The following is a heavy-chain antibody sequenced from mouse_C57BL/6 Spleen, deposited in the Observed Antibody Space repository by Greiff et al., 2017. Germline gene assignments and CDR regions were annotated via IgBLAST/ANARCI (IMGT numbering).Heavy chain of an antibody. Sequence: QVQLQQPGAELVMPGASVKLSCKASGYTFTSYWMHWVKQRPGQGLEWIGEIDPSDSYTNYNQKFKGKSTLTVDKSSSTAYMQLSSLTSEDSAVYDCARSSLRVYAMDYWGQGTSVTVSS. D-gene: IGHD6-2*01. CDR1: GYTFTSYW. CDR3: ARSSLRVYAMDY. V-gene: IGHV1-69*01. CDR2: IDPSDSYT. J-gene: IGHJ4*01.